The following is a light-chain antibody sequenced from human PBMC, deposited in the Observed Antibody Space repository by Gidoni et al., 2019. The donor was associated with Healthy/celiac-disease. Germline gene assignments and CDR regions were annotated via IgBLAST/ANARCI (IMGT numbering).Light chain of an antibody. Sequence: EIVLTQSPGTLSLSPGERATLSCRASQSVSNGYLAWYQQKPGQAPRLLVYGAYGASTRATGIPDRFSGSGSRTDFTLTISRLEPEESAVYYCQQYGSLVTFGGXTKVEIK. CDR1: QSVSNGY. V-gene: IGKV3-20*01. CDR2: GAYGAS. J-gene: IGKJ4*01. CDR3: QQYGSLVT.